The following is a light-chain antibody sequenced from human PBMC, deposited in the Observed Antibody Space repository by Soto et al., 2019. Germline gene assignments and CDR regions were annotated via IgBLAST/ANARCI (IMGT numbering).Light chain of an antibody. V-gene: IGKV3-20*01. J-gene: IGKJ5*01. CDR2: GAS. Sequence: EIVLTQSPGTLSLSPGERATLSCWASQSVSSSYLAWYQQKPGQAPRLLIYGASSRATGIPDRFSGSGSGPNFTLPISRLETEDFVVYSCQQYGSSPGTFGQGTRLEIK. CDR1: QSVSSSY. CDR3: QQYGSSPGT.